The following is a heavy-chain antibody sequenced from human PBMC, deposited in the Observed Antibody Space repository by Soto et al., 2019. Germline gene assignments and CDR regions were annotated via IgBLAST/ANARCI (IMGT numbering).Heavy chain of an antibody. CDR2: MFHSGKT. J-gene: IGHJ4*02. CDR1: GGSVSDSVW. D-gene: IGHD6-19*01. V-gene: IGHV4-4*02. Sequence: QVHLRESGPGLVKPSGTLTLTCDVSGGSVSDSVWWSWVRQAPGKGLEWIGEMFHSGKTYYNPSLQSRVTISVDKSKNQVSLNLESVTAADTAIYYCATTREAVVHLYHFDYWGQGTLVTV. CDR3: ATTREAVVHLYHFDY.